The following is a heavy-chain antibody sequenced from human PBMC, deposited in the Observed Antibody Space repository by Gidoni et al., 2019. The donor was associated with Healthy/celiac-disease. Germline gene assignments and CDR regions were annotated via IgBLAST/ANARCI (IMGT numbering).Heavy chain of an antibody. CDR2: IYYSGST. CDR1: GGSISSSSYY. V-gene: IGHV4-39*01. J-gene: IGHJ2*01. D-gene: IGHD6-13*01. CDR3: ARHGIAAAGARDWYFDL. Sequence: QLQLQDSGPGLVKPSETLSLTCTVSGGSISSSSYYWGWIRQPPGKGLEWIGSIYYSGSTYYNPSLKSRVTISVDTSKNQFSLKLSSVTAADTAVYDCARHGIAAAGARDWYFDLWGRGTLVTVSS.